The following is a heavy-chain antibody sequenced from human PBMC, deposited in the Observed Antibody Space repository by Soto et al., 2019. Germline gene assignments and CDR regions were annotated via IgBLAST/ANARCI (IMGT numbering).Heavy chain of an antibody. CDR1: GFTFSSYA. D-gene: IGHD3-10*01. CDR3: AKCGSGSYYSYYFDY. J-gene: IGHJ4*02. V-gene: IGHV3-23*01. Sequence: GGSLRLSCAASGFTFSSYAMSWVRQAPGKGLEWVSAISGSGGSTYYADSVKGRFTISRDNPKNTLYLQMNSLRAEDTAVYYCAKCGSGSYYSYYFDYWGQGTLVTVSS. CDR2: ISGSGGST.